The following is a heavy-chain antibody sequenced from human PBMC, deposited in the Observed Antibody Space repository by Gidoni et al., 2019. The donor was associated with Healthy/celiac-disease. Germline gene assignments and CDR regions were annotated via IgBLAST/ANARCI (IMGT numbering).Heavy chain of an antibody. CDR2: ISYDGSNK. Sequence: QVQLVESGGGVVQPGRSLRLSCAASGFTFSSYGMHWVRQAPGKGLEWVAVISYDGSNKYYADSVKGRFTISRDNSKNTLYLQMNSLRAEDTAVYYCAKDRPPYNWNDGAFDYWGQGTLVTVSS. CDR1: GFTFSSYG. V-gene: IGHV3-30*18. D-gene: IGHD1-20*01. J-gene: IGHJ4*02. CDR3: AKDRPPYNWNDGAFDY.